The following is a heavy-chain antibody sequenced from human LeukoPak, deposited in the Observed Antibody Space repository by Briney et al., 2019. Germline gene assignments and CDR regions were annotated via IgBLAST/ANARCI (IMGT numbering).Heavy chain of an antibody. J-gene: IGHJ4*02. D-gene: IGHD3-10*01. CDR1: GYTFTSYG. CDR3: ARDLELYYYGSGSYYRNDY. V-gene: IGHV1-18*01. Sequence: GASVKVSCKASGYTFTSYGISWVRQAPGQGLEWMGWISAYNGNTNYAQKLQGRVTMTTDTSTSTAYMELRSLRSGDTAVYYCARDLELYYYGSGSYYRNDYWGQGTLVTVSS. CDR2: ISAYNGNT.